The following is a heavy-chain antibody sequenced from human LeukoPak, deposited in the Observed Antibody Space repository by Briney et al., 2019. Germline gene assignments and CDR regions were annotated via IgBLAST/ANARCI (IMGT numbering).Heavy chain of an antibody. CDR1: GYTFTGYY. V-gene: IGHV1-2*02. CDR3: AGRPDTAIVPIFDY. J-gene: IGHJ4*02. D-gene: IGHD5-18*01. Sequence: ASVKVSCKASGYTFTGYYLHWVRQAPGQGLEWMGWINPNSGGTNYAQKFQGRVTTTGDTSINTAYMELSRLSSDDTAIYYCAGRPDTAIVPIFDYWGQGTLVTVSS. CDR2: INPNSGGT.